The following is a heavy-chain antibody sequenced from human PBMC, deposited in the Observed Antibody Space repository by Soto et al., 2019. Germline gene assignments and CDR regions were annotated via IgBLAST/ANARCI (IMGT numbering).Heavy chain of an antibody. CDR1: GGSFSGNY. CDR3: ACFECNDTAPPEINFDS. CDR2: NNHRGSS. J-gene: IGHJ4*01. V-gene: IGHV4-34*01. D-gene: IGHD5-18*01. Sequence: SETLSLTCAVYGGSFSGNYWICIRQPPGKELERIGENNHRGSSNYTPSLKIRVTISVDMSKNQFSLSLSPVTAAYTAFYYCACFECNDTAPPEINFDS.